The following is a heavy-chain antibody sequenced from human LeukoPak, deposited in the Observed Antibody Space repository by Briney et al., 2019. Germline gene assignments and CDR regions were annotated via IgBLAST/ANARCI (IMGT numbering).Heavy chain of an antibody. CDR2: ISSSSSYI. D-gene: IGHD5-18*01. CDR3: AREGTYSYGYNWFDP. V-gene: IGHV3-21*01. CDR1: GFTFSSYS. J-gene: IGHJ5*02. Sequence: PGGSLRLSCAASGFTFSSYSMNWVRQAPGKGLEWVSSISSSSSYIYYADSVKGRFTISRDNAKNSLYLQMNSLRAEDTAVYYCAREGTYSYGYNWFDPWGQGTLVTVSS.